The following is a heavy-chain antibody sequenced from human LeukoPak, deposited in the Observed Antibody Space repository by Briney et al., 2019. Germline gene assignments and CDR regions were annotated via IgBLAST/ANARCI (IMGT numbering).Heavy chain of an antibody. V-gene: IGHV3-30-3*01. Sequence: PGGSLRLSCAASGFTFNNYAMHWVRQAPGKGLEWVAVISYDGSNKYYADSVKGRFTISRDNAKNSLYLQMNSLRDEDTAVYYCARYDFHMDVWGQGTTVTVSS. D-gene: IGHD3-3*01. CDR1: GFTFNNYA. CDR3: ARYDFHMDV. J-gene: IGHJ6*02. CDR2: ISYDGSNK.